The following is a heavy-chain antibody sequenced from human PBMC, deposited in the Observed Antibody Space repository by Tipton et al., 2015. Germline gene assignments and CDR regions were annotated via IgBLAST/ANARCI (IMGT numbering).Heavy chain of an antibody. D-gene: IGHD2-21*02. V-gene: IGHV4-61*01. CDR1: GGSVSSANYY. Sequence: TLSLTCTVSGGSVSSANYYWSWIRQPPGKGLEWIGYISYSGSTHYNPSLKSRVTISADTSRNQFSLRLSSVTAADTAVYYCASPSLPHDRGDYYFQSWGQGTLVTVSS. J-gene: IGHJ4*02. CDR3: ASPSLPHDRGDYYFQS. CDR2: ISYSGST.